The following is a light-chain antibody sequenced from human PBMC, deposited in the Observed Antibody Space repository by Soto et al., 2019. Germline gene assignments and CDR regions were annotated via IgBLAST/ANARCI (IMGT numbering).Light chain of an antibody. CDR1: LSVSSSY. Sequence: EIVVTQSPGTLSLSPGERANLSCRASLSVSSSYLPWYQQKPRQAPRLLIYGASSRATGIPDRFSGSGSGTVFTLIIIRLAPEDTVVDYCQQCGNSLTYGGGTKRETK. CDR3: QQCGNSLT. V-gene: IGKV3-20*01. J-gene: IGKJ4*01. CDR2: GAS.